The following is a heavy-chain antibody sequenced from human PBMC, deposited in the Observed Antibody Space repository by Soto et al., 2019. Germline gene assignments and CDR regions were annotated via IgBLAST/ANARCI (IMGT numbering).Heavy chain of an antibody. CDR3: VRATSTRLMSSWFLP. Sequence: GGTVRLSCAVSRFSLNRDSMHCGRHAPGKGLEWVSSFRSSSSYIYYADSVKGRFTIYSDNAKISLYLQMNSLRAEEPAVYLFVRATSTRLMSSWFLPWGQGTLV. D-gene: IGHD2-2*01. V-gene: IGHV3-21*01. CDR2: FRSSSSYI. CDR1: RFSLNRDS. J-gene: IGHJ5*02.